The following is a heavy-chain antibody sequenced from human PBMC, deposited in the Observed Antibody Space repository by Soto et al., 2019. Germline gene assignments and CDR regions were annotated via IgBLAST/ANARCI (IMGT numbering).Heavy chain of an antibody. CDR3: ARDASGSYSRRAYWFDP. V-gene: IGHV4-4*02. Sequence: QVQLQESGPGLVKPSGTLSLTCAVSGGSISSSNWWSWVRQPPGKGLEWIGEIYHSGSTNYNPSLKSRVTIAVDKSKNQFSLKLSSVTAADTAVYYCARDASGSYSRRAYWFDPWGQGTLVTVSS. CDR1: GGSISSSNW. J-gene: IGHJ5*02. CDR2: IYHSGST. D-gene: IGHD1-26*01.